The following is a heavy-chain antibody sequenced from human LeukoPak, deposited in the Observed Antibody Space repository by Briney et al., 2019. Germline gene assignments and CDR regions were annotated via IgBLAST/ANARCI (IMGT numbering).Heavy chain of an antibody. J-gene: IGHJ4*02. CDR1: GGSISSYY. Sequence: PSETLSLTCTVSGGSISSYYWSWLRQPAGKGLEWIGRIYTSGGTNYNPSLKSRVTMSVDTSKNQFSLKLSPVTAADTAVYYCARDRIVGATLDYFDYWGQGTLVTVSS. V-gene: IGHV4-4*07. CDR2: IYTSGGT. CDR3: ARDRIVGATLDYFDY. D-gene: IGHD1-26*01.